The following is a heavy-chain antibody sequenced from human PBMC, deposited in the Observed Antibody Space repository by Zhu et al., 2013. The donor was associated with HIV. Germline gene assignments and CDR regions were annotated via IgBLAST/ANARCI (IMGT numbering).Heavy chain of an antibody. Sequence: QVQLVQSGAEVKKPGASVKVPCKASGYIFTGYYLHWVRQAPGQGLEWMGWINPNSGGTNYAQKFQGRVTMTRDTSISTAYMELSRLRSDDTAVYYCARVAPFDYYFDYWGQGTLVTVSS. CDR2: INPNSGGT. V-gene: IGHV1-2*02. CDR1: GYIFTGYY. CDR3: ARVAPFDYYFDY. D-gene: IGHD3-9*01. J-gene: IGHJ4*02.